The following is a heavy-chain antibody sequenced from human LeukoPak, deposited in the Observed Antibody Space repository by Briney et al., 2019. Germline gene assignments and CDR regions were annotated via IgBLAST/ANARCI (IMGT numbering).Heavy chain of an antibody. D-gene: IGHD1-26*01. J-gene: IGHJ4*02. CDR1: GFTFSNAW. V-gene: IGHV3-15*01. CDR2: IKSKTDGGTT. CDR3: TTASPPIVGATIRDY. Sequence: GGSLRLSCAASGFTFSNAWMSWVRQAPGKGLEWVGRIKSKTDGGTTDYAAPVKGRFTISRDDSKNTLYLQMNSLKTEDTAVYYCTTASPPIVGATIRDYWGQGTLVTVSS.